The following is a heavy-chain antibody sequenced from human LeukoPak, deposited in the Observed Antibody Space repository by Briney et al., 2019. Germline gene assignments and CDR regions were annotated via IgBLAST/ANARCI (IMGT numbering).Heavy chain of an antibody. CDR1: GFTFSNYW. CDR2: INSDGRST. V-gene: IGHV3-74*01. J-gene: IGHJ4*02. Sequence: GGSLRLSCAASGFTFSNYWMHWVRQAPGKGLVWVSRINSDGRSTNYADSVKGRFTISRDNAKNTLYLQMNSLRAEDTALYYCAKENPHNDYWGQGTLVTVSS. CDR3: AKENPHNDY.